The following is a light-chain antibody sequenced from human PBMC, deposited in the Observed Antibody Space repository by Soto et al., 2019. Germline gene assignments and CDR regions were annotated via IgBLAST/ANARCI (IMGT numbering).Light chain of an antibody. J-gene: IGLJ1*01. CDR2: YDS. CDR3: QVWDITTDHYV. Sequence: SYELTQPPSVSVAPEKTARLTCGGDNIGSKRVHWYRQKPGQAPVLVIYYDSDRPSGITERFSGYNSGNTATLTINRVEAGDEADYYCQVWDITTDHYVFGTGTKVTVL. V-gene: IGLV3-21*04. CDR1: NIGSKR.